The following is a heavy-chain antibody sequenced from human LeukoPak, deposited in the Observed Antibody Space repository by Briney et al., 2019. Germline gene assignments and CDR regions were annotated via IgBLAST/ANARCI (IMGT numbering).Heavy chain of an antibody. CDR2: ISYDGSNK. V-gene: IGHV3-30*18. CDR1: GFNFTNSW. D-gene: IGHD1-26*01. CDR3: AKDRTPYSGSYFDY. Sequence: GGSLRLSCAASGFNFTNSWMSWVRQAPGKGLEWVAVISYDGSNKYYADSVKGRFTISRDNSKNTLYLQMNSLRAEDTAVYYCAKDRTPYSGSYFDYWGQGTLVTVSS. J-gene: IGHJ4*02.